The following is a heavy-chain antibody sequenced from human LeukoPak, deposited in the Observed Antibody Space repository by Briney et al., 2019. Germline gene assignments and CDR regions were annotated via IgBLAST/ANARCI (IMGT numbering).Heavy chain of an antibody. J-gene: IGHJ4*02. V-gene: IGHV3-74*01. Sequence: GGSLRISCAASGFTFSDFWMHWFRQVPGKGLMWASHINKDGRATNYADSVKGRFFMSRDNAKNTLYLQMNSLRDEDTALYYCAKDMIRGASDHWGQGILVTVSS. D-gene: IGHD3-10*01. CDR2: INKDGRAT. CDR3: AKDMIRGASDH. CDR1: GFTFSDFW.